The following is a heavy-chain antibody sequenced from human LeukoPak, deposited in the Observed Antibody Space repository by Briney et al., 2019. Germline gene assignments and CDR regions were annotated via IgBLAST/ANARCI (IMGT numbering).Heavy chain of an antibody. CDR2: INHSGST. D-gene: IGHD1-26*01. CDR3: ARGGGSLLYYYFDY. V-gene: IGHV4-34*01. J-gene: IGHJ4*02. CDR1: GGSFSGYY. Sequence: SETLSLTCAVYGGSFSGYYWSWVRQPPGKGLEWIGEINHSGSTNYNPPLKSRVTISVDTSKNQLSLKLSSVTAADTAVYYWARGGGSLLYYYFDYWGQGTLVTVSS.